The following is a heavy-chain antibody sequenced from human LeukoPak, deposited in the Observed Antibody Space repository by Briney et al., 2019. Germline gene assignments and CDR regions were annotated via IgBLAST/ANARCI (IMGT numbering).Heavy chain of an antibody. CDR3: ARGIAVAGGDY. D-gene: IGHD6-19*01. V-gene: IGHV1-8*03. Sequence: ASVKVSCRASGYTFTSYDINWVRQATGQGLEWMGWMNPNSGNTGYAQKFQGRVTITRNTSISTAYMELSSLRSEDTAVYYCARGIAVAGGDYWGQGTLVTVSS. CDR2: MNPNSGNT. CDR1: GYTFTSYD. J-gene: IGHJ4*02.